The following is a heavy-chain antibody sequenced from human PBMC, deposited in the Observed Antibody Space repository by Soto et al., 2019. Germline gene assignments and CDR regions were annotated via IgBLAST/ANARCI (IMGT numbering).Heavy chain of an antibody. CDR1: GFTFSSYA. Sequence: QVQLVESGGGVVQPERSLRLSCAASGFTFSSYAMHWVRQAPGKGLEWVAVVSYDGSNKYYADSVKGRFTISRDNSKNTLYRQMTSLSAEDTAEYYCARSHDFWRGYYRLDCLGQGTLVTVSS. V-gene: IGHV3-30-3*01. D-gene: IGHD3-3*01. CDR3: ARSHDFWRGYYRLDC. CDR2: VSYDGSNK. J-gene: IGHJ4*02.